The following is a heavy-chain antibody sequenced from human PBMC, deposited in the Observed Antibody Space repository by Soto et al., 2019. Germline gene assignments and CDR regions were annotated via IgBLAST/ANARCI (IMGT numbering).Heavy chain of an antibody. CDR3: AKVPYDYGDYVDAFDI. Sequence: GGSLRLSCAASGFTFSSYAMSWVRQAPGKGLEWVSAISGSGGSTYYADSVKGRFTISRDNSKNTLYLQMNSLRAEDTAVYYCAKVPYDYGDYVDAFDIWGQGTMVTVSS. D-gene: IGHD4-17*01. V-gene: IGHV3-23*01. CDR2: ISGSGGST. CDR1: GFTFSSYA. J-gene: IGHJ3*02.